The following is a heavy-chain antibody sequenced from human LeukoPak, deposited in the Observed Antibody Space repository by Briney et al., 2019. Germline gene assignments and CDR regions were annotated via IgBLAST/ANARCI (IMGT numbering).Heavy chain of an antibody. CDR1: GGSFSGYY. CDR2: INHSGST. D-gene: IGHD2-15*01. CDR3: ARGPLGGYCSGGSCEPYYYYYGMDV. V-gene: IGHV4-34*01. Sequence: SETLSLTCAVYGGSFSGYYWSWIRHPPGKGMESLGEINHSGSTNYNPSLKSRVTISVDTSKNQFSLKLSSVTAADTAVYYCARGPLGGYCSGGSCEPYYYYYGMDVWGQGTTVTVSS. J-gene: IGHJ6*02.